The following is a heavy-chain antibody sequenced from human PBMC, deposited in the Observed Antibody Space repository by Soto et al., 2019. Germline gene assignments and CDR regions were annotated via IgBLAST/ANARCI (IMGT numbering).Heavy chain of an antibody. D-gene: IGHD5-18*01. CDR3: ARLGLPSGGYGFDY. J-gene: IGHJ4*02. V-gene: IGHV4-30-2*01. Sequence: SETLSLTCAVSGGSISSGGYSWSWIRQPPGKGLEWIGYIYHSGSTYYNPSLKSRVTISVDRSKNQFSLKLSSVTAADTAVYYCARLGLPSGGYGFDYWGQGTLVTVSS. CDR2: IYHSGST. CDR1: GGSISSGGYS.